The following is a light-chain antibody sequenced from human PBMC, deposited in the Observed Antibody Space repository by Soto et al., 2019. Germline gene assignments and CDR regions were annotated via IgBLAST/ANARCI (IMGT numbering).Light chain of an antibody. V-gene: IGKV2-28*01. CDR1: QNINNY. CDR2: LGS. CDR3: MQALQAPLT. Sequence: MTQSPSSLSASVGNLVTIPCQASQNINNYLNWYQQKPGQSPQLLIYLGSNRASGVPDRFSGSGSGTDFTLKSSRVEAEDVGLYYCMQALQAPLTFGQGTKVDIK. J-gene: IGKJ1*01.